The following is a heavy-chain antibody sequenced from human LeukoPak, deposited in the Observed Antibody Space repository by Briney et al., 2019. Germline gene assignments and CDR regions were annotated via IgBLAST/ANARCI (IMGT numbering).Heavy chain of an antibody. CDR2: INHSGST. V-gene: IGHV4-34*01. J-gene: IGHJ6*03. CDR3: ARVSGWYFGFYYYYMDV. D-gene: IGHD6-19*01. CDR1: GGSFSGYY. Sequence: SETLSLTCAVYGGSFSGYYWSWIRQPPGKGLEWIGEINHSGSTNYNPSLKSRVTISADTSKNQFSLKLSSVTAADTAVYYCARVSGWYFGFYYYYMDVWGKGTTVTVSS.